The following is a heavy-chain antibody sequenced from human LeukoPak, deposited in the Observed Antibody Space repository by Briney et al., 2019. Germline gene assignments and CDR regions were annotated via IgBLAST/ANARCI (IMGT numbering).Heavy chain of an antibody. Sequence: ASVKVSCKASGYTFTSYDINWVRQATGQGLEWMGWMNPNSGNTGYAQKFQDRVTMTRNTSISTAYMELSSLRPEDTAVYYCARPGAFYDSSGGDYWGQGTLVTVSS. J-gene: IGHJ4*02. CDR2: MNPNSGNT. D-gene: IGHD3-22*01. V-gene: IGHV1-8*01. CDR3: ARPGAFYDSSGGDY. CDR1: GYTFTSYD.